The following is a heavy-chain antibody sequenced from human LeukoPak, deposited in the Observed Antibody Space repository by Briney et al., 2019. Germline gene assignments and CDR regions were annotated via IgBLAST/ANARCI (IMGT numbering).Heavy chain of an antibody. CDR1: GGSISSSSYY. J-gene: IGHJ4*02. CDR3: ARGIFDGSGNNKADY. D-gene: IGHD3-10*01. Sequence: PSETLSLTCTVSGGSISSSSYYWGWIRQPPGKGLEWIGSIYYSGSTYYNPSLKSRVTISVDTSKNQFSLKLSSVTAADTAVYYCARGIFDGSGNNKADYWGQGTLVTVSS. CDR2: IYYSGST. V-gene: IGHV4-39*07.